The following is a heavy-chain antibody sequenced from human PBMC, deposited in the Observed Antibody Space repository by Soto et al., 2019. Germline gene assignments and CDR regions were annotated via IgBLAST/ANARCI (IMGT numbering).Heavy chain of an antibody. D-gene: IGHD3-22*01. Sequence: QVQLVQSGAEVKKPGSSVKVSCKASGGTFSSYAISWVRQAPGQGLEWMGGIIPIFGTANYAQKFQGRVTITADESTSTADMELSSLRSEDTAVYYCASSGSSSGYDHNWFDPWGQGTLVTVSS. J-gene: IGHJ5*02. CDR2: IIPIFGTA. CDR3: ASSGSSSGYDHNWFDP. V-gene: IGHV1-69*01. CDR1: GGTFSSYA.